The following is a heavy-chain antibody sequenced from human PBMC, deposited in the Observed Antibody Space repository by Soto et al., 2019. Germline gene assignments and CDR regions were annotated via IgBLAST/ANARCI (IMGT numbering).Heavy chain of an antibody. Sequence: EVQLLDSGGGFVQPGGSLRLSCEASGFIFSGYAMSWVRQAPGRRLEWISAITGSGDDTYYADYVKGRFTISRDNSKNTLYQQMSSLRADDTALYYCVKGSSASRPYYFDYLGQGTLVTVSS. J-gene: IGHJ4*02. CDR3: VKGSSASRPYYFDY. CDR2: ITGSGDDT. CDR1: GFIFSGYA. D-gene: IGHD3-22*01. V-gene: IGHV3-23*01.